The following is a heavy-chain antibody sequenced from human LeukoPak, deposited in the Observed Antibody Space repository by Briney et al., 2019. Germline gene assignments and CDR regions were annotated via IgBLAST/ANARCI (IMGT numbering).Heavy chain of an antibody. CDR1: GYTFTSYD. V-gene: IGHV1-8*01. Sequence: HWASVKVSCKASGYTFTSYDINWVRQAPGQGLEWMGWMNPNSGNTGYAQKFQGRVTMTRNTSISTAYMELSSLRSEDTAVYYCARGPETAAGNYYYYYYMDVWGKGTTVTISS. CDR2: MNPNSGNT. D-gene: IGHD6-13*01. CDR3: ARGPETAAGNYYYYYYMDV. J-gene: IGHJ6*03.